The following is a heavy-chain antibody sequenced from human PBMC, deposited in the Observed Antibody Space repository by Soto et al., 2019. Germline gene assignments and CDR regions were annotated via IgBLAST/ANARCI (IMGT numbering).Heavy chain of an antibody. D-gene: IGHD6-19*01. J-gene: IGHJ5*02. CDR3: ARMYSSGSGWFHP. V-gene: IGHV4-31*03. Sequence: SETLSLTCFVSGYSITAGGYYWSWIRHHPGKGLEWIGSFYSSGSIIYNPSLRSRVSISGDTSSNQFSMSLTSVTAADAARYYCARMYSSGSGWFHPWGQGTLVTVSS. CDR2: FYSSGSI. CDR1: GYSITAGGYY.